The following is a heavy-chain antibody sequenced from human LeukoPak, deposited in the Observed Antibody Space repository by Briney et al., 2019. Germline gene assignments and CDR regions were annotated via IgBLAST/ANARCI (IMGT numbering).Heavy chain of an antibody. CDR2: MSYDGSNK. J-gene: IGHJ4*02. CDR3: AREDNYYGSGSYSY. Sequence: PGGSLRLSCATSGFTFNSYDMHWVRQAPGKGLEWVAFMSYDGSNKYYADSVKGRFTISRDNSKNTLYLQMNSLRAEDTAVYYCAREDNYYGSGSYSYWGQGTLVTVSS. V-gene: IGHV3-30*19. D-gene: IGHD3-10*01. CDR1: GFTFNSYD.